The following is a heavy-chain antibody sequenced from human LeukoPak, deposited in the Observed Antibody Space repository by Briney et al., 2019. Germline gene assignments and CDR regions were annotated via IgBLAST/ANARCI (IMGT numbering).Heavy chain of an antibody. V-gene: IGHV4-39*07. Sequence: PSETLSLTCTVSGGSISSSSYFWGWIRQPPGKGLEWIGSISYNGSTYYNPSLKSRLTISVDTSKNQFSLKLSSVTAADTAVYYCARGYDSSAYYPFNYWGQGTLVTVSS. CDR3: ARGYDSSAYYPFNY. CDR1: GGSISSSSYF. CDR2: ISYNGST. J-gene: IGHJ4*02. D-gene: IGHD3-22*01.